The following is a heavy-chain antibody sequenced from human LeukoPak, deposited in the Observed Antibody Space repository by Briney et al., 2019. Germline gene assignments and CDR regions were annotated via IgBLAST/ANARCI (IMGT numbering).Heavy chain of an antibody. Sequence: SETLSLTCTVSGGSISSYYWSWIRQPPGKGLEWIGYIYYSGSTNYNPSLKSRVTISVDTSRNQFSLKLSSVTAADTAVYYCARDQEFAAAGTRIYYYGMDVWGQGTTVTVSS. CDR3: ARDQEFAAAGTRIYYYGMDV. D-gene: IGHD6-13*01. J-gene: IGHJ6*02. CDR2: IYYSGST. CDR1: GGSISSYY. V-gene: IGHV4-59*01.